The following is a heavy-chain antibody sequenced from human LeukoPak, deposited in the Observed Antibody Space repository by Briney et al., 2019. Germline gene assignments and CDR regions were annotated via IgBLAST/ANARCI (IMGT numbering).Heavy chain of an antibody. CDR1: GYTFTSYY. Sequence: WASVKVSCKASGYTFTSYYMHWVRQAPGQGLEWMGIINPSGGSTSYAQKFQGRVTVTRDTSTSTVYMELSSLRSEDTAVYYCARETTSLDYGMDVWGQGTTVTVSS. CDR3: ARETTSLDYGMDV. V-gene: IGHV1-46*01. D-gene: IGHD1-1*01. CDR2: INPSGGST. J-gene: IGHJ6*02.